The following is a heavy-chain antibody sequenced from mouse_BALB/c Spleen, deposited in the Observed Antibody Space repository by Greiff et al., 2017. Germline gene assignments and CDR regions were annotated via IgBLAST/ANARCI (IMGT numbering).Heavy chain of an antibody. D-gene: IGHD2-4*01. CDR1: GFTFSSFG. Sequence: EVMLVESGGGLVQPGGSRKLSCAASGFTFSSFGMHWVRQAPEKGLEWVAYISSGSSTIYYADTVKGRFTISRDNPKNTLFLQMTSLRSEDTAMYYCARDDYYYFDYWGQGTTLTVSS. V-gene: IGHV5-17*02. J-gene: IGHJ2*01. CDR2: ISSGSSTI. CDR3: ARDDYYYFDY.